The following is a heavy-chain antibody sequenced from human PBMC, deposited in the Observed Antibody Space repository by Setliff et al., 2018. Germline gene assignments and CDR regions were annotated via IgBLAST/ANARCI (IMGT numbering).Heavy chain of an antibody. V-gene: IGHV1-2*06. CDR3: TRDTNIVVVPPHRTAFDI. CDR2: FHPYSGHT. Sequence: RASVKVSCKASGYVFSAYYIYWVRQAPGQGLEWMGRFHPYSGHTNYAQNFQGRVTMTTDTSTGTADMELRNLRSDDTAVYYCTRDTNIVVVPPHRTAFDIWGQGTMVTVSS. J-gene: IGHJ3*02. CDR1: GYVFSAYY. D-gene: IGHD2-2*01.